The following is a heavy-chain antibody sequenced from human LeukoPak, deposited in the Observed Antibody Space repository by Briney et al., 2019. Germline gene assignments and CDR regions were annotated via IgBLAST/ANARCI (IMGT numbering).Heavy chain of an antibody. V-gene: IGHV3-23*01. D-gene: IGHD2-15*01. J-gene: IGHJ3*02. CDR3: AKDVCSGGSCYPDAFDI. CDR2: ISGSGGST. CDR1: GFSFNTYA. Sequence: GGSLKLSCAASGFSFNTYAMSWVRQAPGKGLEWVSVISGSGGSTYYADSVKGRFTISRDNSKNTLYLQMNSLRAEDTAVYYCAKDVCSGGSCYPDAFDIWGQGTMVTVSS.